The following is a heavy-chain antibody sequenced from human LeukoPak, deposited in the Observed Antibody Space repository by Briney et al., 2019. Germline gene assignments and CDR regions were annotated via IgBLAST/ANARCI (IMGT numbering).Heavy chain of an antibody. V-gene: IGHV3-48*04. CDR3: ARAHQTYYYDSSGSHFDY. CDR1: GFTFSSYS. CDR2: ISSSSTI. J-gene: IGHJ4*02. D-gene: IGHD3-22*01. Sequence: GGSLRLSCAASGFTFSSYSMNWVRQAPGKGLEWVSYISSSSTIYYADSVKGRFTISRVNAKNSLYLQMNSLRAEDTAVYYCARAHQTYYYDSSGSHFDYWGQGTLVTVSS.